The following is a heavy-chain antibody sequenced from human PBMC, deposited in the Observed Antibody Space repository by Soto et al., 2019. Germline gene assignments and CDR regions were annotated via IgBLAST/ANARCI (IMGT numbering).Heavy chain of an antibody. D-gene: IGHD3-10*01. CDR3: VRSRSGAVLDSFAY. CDR2: ISKDGSVI. V-gene: IGHV3-30*04. Sequence: QVQLVESGGGVVPPGRSLRLFCAASGFMFSRYTMHWVRQAPGKGLEWVAVISKDGSVIYYADSVKGRFTISRDKSKNMVYLQLNNLRDEDTAVFYFVRSRSGAVLDSFAYWGQGTLVTVAS. J-gene: IGHJ4*02. CDR1: GFMFSRYT.